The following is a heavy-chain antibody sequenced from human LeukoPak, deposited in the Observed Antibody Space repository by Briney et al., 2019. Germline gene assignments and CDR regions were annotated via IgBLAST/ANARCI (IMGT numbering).Heavy chain of an antibody. CDR3: ARVGIAAAGTRRYYYYYMDV. V-gene: IGHV1-46*01. Sequence: ASVKVSCKASGYTFTSYYMHWVRQAPGQGLEWMGIINPSGGSTSYAQKFQGRVTMTRDMSTSTVHMELSSLRSEDTAVYYCARVGIAAAGTRRYYYYYMDVWGKGTTVTVSS. J-gene: IGHJ6*03. CDR2: INPSGGST. CDR1: GYTFTSYY. D-gene: IGHD6-13*01.